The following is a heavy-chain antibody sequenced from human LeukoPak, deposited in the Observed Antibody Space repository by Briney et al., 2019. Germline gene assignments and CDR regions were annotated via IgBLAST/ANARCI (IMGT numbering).Heavy chain of an antibody. CDR1: GFTFSSYA. D-gene: IGHD3-10*01. CDR3: ARAEEVRRSFDY. V-gene: IGHV3-30-3*01. CDR2: ISYDGSNK. J-gene: IGHJ4*02. Sequence: GRSLRLSCAASGFTFSSYAMHWVRQAPGKGLEWVAVISYDGSNKYYADSVKGRFTISRDNSKNTLYLQMNSLRAEDTAVYYCARAEEVRRSFDYWGQGTLVTVSS.